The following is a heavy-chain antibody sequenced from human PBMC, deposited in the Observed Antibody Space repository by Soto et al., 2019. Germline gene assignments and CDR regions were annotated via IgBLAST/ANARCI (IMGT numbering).Heavy chain of an antibody. J-gene: IGHJ4*02. Sequence: QVQLAQSGAEVKKSGSSVKVSCKASGDTFRNYVIGWVRQAPGQGLEWMGNIFPSLGSTNYAQQLRDRLPISADESASIAYLDLSSLRSDDTAVYYCTTETIAPMATGGPARFWGQGTVVTVSS. CDR1: GDTFRNYV. CDR2: IFPSLGST. D-gene: IGHD2-8*02. V-gene: IGHV1-69*11. CDR3: TTETIAPMATGGPARF.